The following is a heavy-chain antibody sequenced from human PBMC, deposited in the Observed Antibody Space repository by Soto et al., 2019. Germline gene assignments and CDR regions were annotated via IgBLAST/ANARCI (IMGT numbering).Heavy chain of an antibody. CDR3: AKDEYYYSRSGYYIFDY. V-gene: IGHV1-3*01. CDR1: GYTFTRYA. J-gene: IGHJ4*02. Sequence: GPSVKVSCKASGYTFTRYAMHWVRQAPGQRLEWMGWINAGNGNTRYLQKLQGRVTITRDNSKNTLYLQMNSLRPEDTALYYCAKDEYYYSRSGYYIFDYWGQGTLVTVSS. CDR2: INAGNGNT. D-gene: IGHD3-22*01.